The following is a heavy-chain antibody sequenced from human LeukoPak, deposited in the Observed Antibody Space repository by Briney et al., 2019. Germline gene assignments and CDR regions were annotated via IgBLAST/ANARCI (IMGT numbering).Heavy chain of an antibody. D-gene: IGHD5-18*01. CDR1: GDSISTTAYY. CDR3: SRLQYTYGSEFDH. J-gene: IGHJ4*02. V-gene: IGHV4-39*01. Sequence: SETLSLTCSVSGDSISTTAYYWAWIRQPPGKGLEWIGNIYYSGNTFHSPSLRSRVAISVDTSKNQFSLKLTSVTAADTAVYYCSRLQYTYGSEFDHWGQGTLVTVSS. CDR2: IYYSGNT.